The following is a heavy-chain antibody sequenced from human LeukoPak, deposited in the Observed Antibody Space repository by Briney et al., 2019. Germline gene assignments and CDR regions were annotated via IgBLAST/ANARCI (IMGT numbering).Heavy chain of an antibody. CDR2: IKSQSDGGTV. CDR3: ATALLWEQEIDY. CDR1: GLTFSNAW. V-gene: IGHV3-15*01. Sequence: PGGSLRLSCAASGLTFSNAWMRWVRQAPGKGLEWIGRIKSQSDGGTVDYAAPVKGRFTISRDDSKNTLYLHVASLKTEDTAVYFCATALLWEQEIDYWGQGTLVTVSS. J-gene: IGHJ4*02. D-gene: IGHD1-26*01.